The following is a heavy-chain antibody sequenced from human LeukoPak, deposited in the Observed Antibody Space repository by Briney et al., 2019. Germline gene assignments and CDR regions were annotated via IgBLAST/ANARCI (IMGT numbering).Heavy chain of an antibody. D-gene: IGHD3-16*01. Sequence: PGGSLRLSCVGSGFTFSSYALHWVRRAPGKGLEWLASISPSSTYIYYGDSLKGRVTVSRDNAKSLLFLHMSSLRPDDTAVYYCARDFTGGEYFDSWGQGALVSVSS. CDR3: ARDFTGGEYFDS. V-gene: IGHV3-21*06. CDR2: ISPSSTYI. J-gene: IGHJ4*02. CDR1: GFTFSSYA.